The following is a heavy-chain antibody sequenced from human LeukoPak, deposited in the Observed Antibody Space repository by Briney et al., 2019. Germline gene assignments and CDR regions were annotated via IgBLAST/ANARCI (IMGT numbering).Heavy chain of an antibody. CDR2: ILSDGSKE. V-gene: IGHV3-30*19. CDR3: ARAGAGIVGAVDY. Sequence: GGSLGLSCAASGFTFSSYGMHWVRQAPGKGLEWVAVILSDGSKEFYTDSVKGRFTISRDNSKNTLYLQMNSLRAEDTAVYYCARAGAGIVGAVDYWGQGTLVTVSS. D-gene: IGHD1-26*01. J-gene: IGHJ4*02. CDR1: GFTFSSYG.